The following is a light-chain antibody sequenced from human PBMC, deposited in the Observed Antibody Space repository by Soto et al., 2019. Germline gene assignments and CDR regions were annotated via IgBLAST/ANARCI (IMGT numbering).Light chain of an antibody. CDR3: QQYNSCS. V-gene: IGKV1-5*01. CDR2: HAS. Sequence: DIQMTQSTSPVSAYVGDRVTITCRASQSITTWLAWYQQKPGTAPKVLIYHASNLQSGVPSRFSGSGSGTEFTLTISSLQPDDFATYYCQQYNSCSFGQGTKVDIK. J-gene: IGKJ1*01. CDR1: QSITTW.